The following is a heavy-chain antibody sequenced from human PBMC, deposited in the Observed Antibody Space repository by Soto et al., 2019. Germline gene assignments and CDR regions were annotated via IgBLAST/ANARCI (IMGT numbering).Heavy chain of an antibody. J-gene: IGHJ6*02. V-gene: IGHV1-69*13. CDR2: IIPIFGTA. CDR1: GCTFSSYA. CDR3: AKGAITMVRGVITNAYYYYGMDV. D-gene: IGHD3-10*01. Sequence: ASVKVSCKASGCTFSSYAISWVRQAPGQGLEWMGGIIPIFGTANYAQKFQGRVTITADESTSTAYMELSSLRSEDTAVYYCAKGAITMVRGVITNAYYYYGMDVWGQGTTVTVSS.